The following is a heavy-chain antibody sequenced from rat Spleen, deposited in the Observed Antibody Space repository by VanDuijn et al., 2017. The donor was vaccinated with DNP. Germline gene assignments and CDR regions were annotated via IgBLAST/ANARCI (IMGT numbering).Heavy chain of an antibody. CDR2: ISYSGST. CDR1: GYSNTSNY. CDR3: ARWSDYFDY. Sequence: EVQLQESGPGLVKPSQSLSLTCSVTGYSNTSNYWGWIRKFPGNKMEWVGHISYSGSTSYNPSLKSRISITRDTSKNQFFLHLNSVTTEDTATYYCARWSDYFDYWGQGVMVTVSS. J-gene: IGHJ2*01. V-gene: IGHV3-1*01.